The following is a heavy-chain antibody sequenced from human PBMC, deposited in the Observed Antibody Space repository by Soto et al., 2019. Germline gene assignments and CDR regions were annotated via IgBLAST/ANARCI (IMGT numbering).Heavy chain of an antibody. CDR3: ARHPHYEGWSGYLQALDY. V-gene: IGHV4-39*01. J-gene: IGHJ4*02. CDR1: GGSISSSRYS. Sequence: SESLSLTCTASGGSISSSRYSWGWIRLLPGTGLEWIGSIYYSGSTYYNPSLKSRVTISVDTSKNQFYLKLSSVTAADTAVYYCARHPHYEGWSGYLQALDYWGQGTLVTVSS. CDR2: IYYSGST. D-gene: IGHD3-3*01.